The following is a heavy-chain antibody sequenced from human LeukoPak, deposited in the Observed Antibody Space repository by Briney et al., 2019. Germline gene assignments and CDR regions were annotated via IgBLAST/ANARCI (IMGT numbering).Heavy chain of an antibody. J-gene: IGHJ4*02. CDR1: GGTFSSYA. V-gene: IGHV1-69*05. D-gene: IGHD3-22*01. Sequence: SVKVSCKASGGTFSSYAISWVRQAPGQGLEWMGRIIPIFGTANYAQKFQGRVTITTDESTSTAYMELSSLRSEDTAVYHCARDLGYDYGDDWGQGTLVTVSS. CDR2: IIPIFGTA. CDR3: ARDLGYDYGDD.